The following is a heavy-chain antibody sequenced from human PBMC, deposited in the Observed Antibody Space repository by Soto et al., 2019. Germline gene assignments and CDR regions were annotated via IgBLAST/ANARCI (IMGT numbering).Heavy chain of an antibody. CDR3: ARDHVLCDVGRCYGIPLYV. CDR1: GFTVSSKY. Sequence: EVQLVESGGGLVQPGGSLRLSCAASGFTVSSKYMTWVRQAPGKGLEWVSLIQSGGTTYYADSVKGRFTISRDTSENTLHPQMDSLRVEDTSVYYCARDHVLCDVGRCYGIPLYVWGKGTTVTVSS. D-gene: IGHD2-15*01. V-gene: IGHV3-66*01. CDR2: IQSGGTT. J-gene: IGHJ6*04.